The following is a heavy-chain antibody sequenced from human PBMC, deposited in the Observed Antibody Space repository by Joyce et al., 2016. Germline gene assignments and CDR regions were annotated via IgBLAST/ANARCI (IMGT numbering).Heavy chain of an antibody. J-gene: IGHJ3*02. V-gene: IGHV3-30*04. CDR1: SDYA. CDR2: VSFDGHTK. Sequence: SDYAVHWVRQAPGKGLDWVAVVSFDGHTKYYADSLKGRFTISRDNSNNTVYLQLNSLRPEDTAVYYCARDRDDILTGDAFDIWGSGTMVTVSS. D-gene: IGHD3-9*01. CDR3: ARDRDDILTGDAFDI.